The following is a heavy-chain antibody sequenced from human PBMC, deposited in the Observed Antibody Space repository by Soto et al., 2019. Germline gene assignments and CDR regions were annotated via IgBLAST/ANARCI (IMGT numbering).Heavy chain of an antibody. J-gene: IGHJ6*02. CDR3: ARHVPAAGYYYGMDV. D-gene: IGHD2-2*01. CDR1: GGTFSSYA. CDR2: FIPIFGAA. Sequence: QVQLVQSGAEVKKPGSSVKVSCKASGGTFSSYAISWVRQAPGQGLEWMGGFIPIFGAANYAQKFQGRVTITADESSSTAYMELSSLRSEDTAVYYCARHVPAAGYYYGMDVWGQGTTVTVSS. V-gene: IGHV1-69*12.